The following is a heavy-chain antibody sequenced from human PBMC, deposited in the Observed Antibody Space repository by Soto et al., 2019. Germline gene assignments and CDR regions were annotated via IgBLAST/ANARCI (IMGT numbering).Heavy chain of an antibody. CDR2: ISSSSSYI. Sequence: EVQLVESGGGLVKPGGSLRLSCAASGFTFSSYSMNWVRQAPGKGLEWVSSISSSSSYIYYADSVKGRFTISRDNAKNSLDLQMNSLRAEVTAVYYCARGVGSSSSEHPSGYWGQETLLTLSP. J-gene: IGHJ4*02. CDR3: ARGVGSSSSEHPSGY. D-gene: IGHD6-6*01. V-gene: IGHV3-21*01. CDR1: GFTFSSYS.